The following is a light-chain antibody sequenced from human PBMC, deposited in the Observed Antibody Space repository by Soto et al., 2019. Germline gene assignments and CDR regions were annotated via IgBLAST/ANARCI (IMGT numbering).Light chain of an antibody. V-gene: IGKV3-20*01. Sequence: EIVLTQSPGTLSLSPGERATLSCRASQSVSSSYLAWYQQKPGQAPRLPIYGAPSRATGIPDRFSGSGSGTDFTLTISRLEPEDFAVYYCHQYGGSPRTLGQGTKVDIK. J-gene: IGKJ1*01. CDR1: QSVSSSY. CDR2: GAP. CDR3: HQYGGSPRT.